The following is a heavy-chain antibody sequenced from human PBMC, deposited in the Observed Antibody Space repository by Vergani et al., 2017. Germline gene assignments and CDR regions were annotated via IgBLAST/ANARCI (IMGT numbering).Heavy chain of an antibody. CDR2: IYHSGST. J-gene: IGHJ6*02. Sequence: QLQLQESGSGLVKPSQTLSLTCAVSGGSISSGGYSWSWIRQPPGKGLEWIGYIYHSGSTYYNPSLKSRVTISVDTSKNQFSLKLSSVTAADTAVYYCARVVRVVRGVQYYYGMDVWGQGTTVTVSS. V-gene: IGHV4-30-2*01. CDR3: ARVVRVVRGVQYYYGMDV. CDR1: GGSISSGGYS. D-gene: IGHD3-10*01.